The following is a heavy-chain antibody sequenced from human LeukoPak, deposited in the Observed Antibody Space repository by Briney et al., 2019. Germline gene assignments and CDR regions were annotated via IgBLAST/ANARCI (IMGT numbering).Heavy chain of an antibody. CDR1: GFTVSGNY. D-gene: IGHD6-13*01. J-gene: IGHJ4*02. V-gene: IGHV3-53*01. Sequence: PGGSLSLSCAASGFTVSGNYMSWVRQAPGKGLEWVSVIYTAGSTYNADSVKGRFTISRDKSKNTLYLQMNTLRAEDTAVYFCAGGNSWPGLSYWGQGTLLTVSS. CDR3: AGGNSWPGLSY. CDR2: IYTAGST.